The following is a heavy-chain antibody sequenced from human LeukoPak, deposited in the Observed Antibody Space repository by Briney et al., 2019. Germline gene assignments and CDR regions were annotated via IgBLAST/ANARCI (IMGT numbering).Heavy chain of an antibody. D-gene: IGHD3-10*01. CDR1: GYTFTGYY. V-gene: IGHV1-2*02. Sequence: ASVKVSCKASGYTFTGYYMHWVRQAPGQGLEWMGWINPNSGGTNYAQKLQGRVTMTTDTSTSTAYMELRSLRSDDTAVYYCARDNYYGSGSYDGSYYYYYMDVWGKGTTVTISS. CDR3: ARDNYYGSGSYDGSYYYYYMDV. J-gene: IGHJ6*03. CDR2: INPNSGGT.